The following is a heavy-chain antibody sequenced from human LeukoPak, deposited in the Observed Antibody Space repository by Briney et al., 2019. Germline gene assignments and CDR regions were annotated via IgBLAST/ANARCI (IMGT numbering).Heavy chain of an antibody. V-gene: IGHV3-66*01. Sequence: PGGSLRLSCAASGFTVSSNYMSWVRQAPGKGLEWVSVIYSCGSTYYADSVKGRFTISRDNSKNTLYLQMNSLRAEDTAVYYCARDGTASIAVAGTFFDYWGQGTLVTVSS. CDR3: ARDGTASIAVAGTFFDY. CDR1: GFTVSSNY. D-gene: IGHD6-19*01. CDR2: IYSCGST. J-gene: IGHJ4*02.